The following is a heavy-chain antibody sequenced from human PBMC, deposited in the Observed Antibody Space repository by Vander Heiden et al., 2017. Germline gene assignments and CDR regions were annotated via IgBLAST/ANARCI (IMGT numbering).Heavy chain of an antibody. CDR2: IKQDGSEI. D-gene: IGHD6-19*01. V-gene: IGHV3-7*04. CDR1: GFTFGNYW. CDR3: ARATGWYPDY. Sequence: EVQLVESGGGLVQPGGSLRLSCAASGFTFGNYWMTWARQAPGKGLDWVANIKQDGSEINYVDSVKGRFTISRDNAKRTLYLQMNSLSGDDTAVYFCARATGWYPDYWGQGTLVTVSS. J-gene: IGHJ4*02.